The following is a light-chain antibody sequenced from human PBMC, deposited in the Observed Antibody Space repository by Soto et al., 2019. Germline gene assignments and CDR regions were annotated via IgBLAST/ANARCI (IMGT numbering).Light chain of an antibody. CDR3: QQYGSSPET. V-gene: IGKV3-20*01. J-gene: IGKJ1*01. Sequence: EIVLTQSPGTLSLSPGERATLSCRARQSVSSSYLAWYQQKPGQAPRLLIHGASSRATGIPDRFSGSGSGTDFTLTISRLEPEDFAVYYCQQYGSSPETFGQGTKVDIK. CDR2: GAS. CDR1: QSVSSSY.